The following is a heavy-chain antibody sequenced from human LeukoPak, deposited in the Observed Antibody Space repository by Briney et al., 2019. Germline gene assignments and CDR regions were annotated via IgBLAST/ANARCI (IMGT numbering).Heavy chain of an antibody. Sequence: GSLRLSCAASGFTVNSNYMTWVRQAPGKGLEWVSVISGGGSTFYADSVKDRFTISRDNADNSVFLQLNSLTAEDTAVYYCARGMIRGALWCVDFWGQGTLVTVSS. D-gene: IGHD4/OR15-4a*01. CDR2: ISGGGST. V-gene: IGHV3-66*01. CDR1: GFTVNSNY. CDR3: ARGMIRGALWCVDF. J-gene: IGHJ4*02.